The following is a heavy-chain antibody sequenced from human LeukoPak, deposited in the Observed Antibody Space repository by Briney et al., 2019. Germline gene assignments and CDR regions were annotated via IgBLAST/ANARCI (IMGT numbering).Heavy chain of an antibody. CDR3: VRDWDF. V-gene: IGHV3-7*03. CDR1: GSTISGYW. J-gene: IGHJ4*02. Sequence: PGGSLRLSCTVSGSTISGYWMSWVRQAPGKGLEWVANIKQDGSEKYYVDSEKGRFTISRDNAKVSLYLQLDSLRVEDTAIYYCVRDWDFWGQGTLVIVSS. CDR2: IKQDGSEK.